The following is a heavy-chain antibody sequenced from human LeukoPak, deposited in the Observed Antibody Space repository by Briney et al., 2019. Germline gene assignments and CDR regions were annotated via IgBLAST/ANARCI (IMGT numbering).Heavy chain of an antibody. Sequence: PSETLSLTCTVSGGSISSYYWSWIRQPPGKGLEWIGYIYYSGSTNYNPSLKSRVTISVDTSKNQFSLKLSSVTAADTAVYYCARDKGGYSGYDLGLFDYWGQGTLVTVSS. V-gene: IGHV4-59*01. CDR2: IYYSGST. J-gene: IGHJ4*02. D-gene: IGHD5-12*01. CDR3: ARDKGGYSGYDLGLFDY. CDR1: GGSISSYY.